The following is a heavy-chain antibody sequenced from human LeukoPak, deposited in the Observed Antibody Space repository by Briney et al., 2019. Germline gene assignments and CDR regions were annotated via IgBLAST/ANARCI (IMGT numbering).Heavy chain of an antibody. Sequence: SETLSLTCAVYGGSFSGYYWSWIRQPPGKGLEWIGEINHSGSTSYNPSLKSRVTISVDTSKNQFSLKLSSVTAADTAVYYCARVVVVVPAAILVRDWFDPWGQGTLVTVSS. V-gene: IGHV4-34*01. CDR2: INHSGST. CDR1: GGSFSGYY. CDR3: ARVVVVVPAAILVRDWFDP. D-gene: IGHD2-2*01. J-gene: IGHJ5*02.